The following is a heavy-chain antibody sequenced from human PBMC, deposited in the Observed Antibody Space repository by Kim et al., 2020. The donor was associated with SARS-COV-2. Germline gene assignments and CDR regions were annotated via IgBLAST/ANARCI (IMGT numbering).Heavy chain of an antibody. Sequence: SVKVSCKASGGTFSSYAISWVRQAPGQGLEWMGGIIPIFGTANYAQKFQGRVTITADESTSTAYMELSSLRSEDTAVYYCASPRGYSGYDPPRDCSGDNCYYYYGMDVWGQGTTVTVSS. CDR2: IIPIFGTA. J-gene: IGHJ6*02. CDR1: GGTFSSYA. V-gene: IGHV1-69*13. D-gene: IGHD5-12*01. CDR3: ASPRGYSGYDPPRDCSGDNCYYYYGMDV.